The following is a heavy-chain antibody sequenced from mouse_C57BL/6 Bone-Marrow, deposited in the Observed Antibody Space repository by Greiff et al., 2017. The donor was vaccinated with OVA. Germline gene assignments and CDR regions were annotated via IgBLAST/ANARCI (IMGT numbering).Heavy chain of an antibody. Sequence: VQLQQPGAELVKPGASVKLSCKASGYTFTSYWMQWVKQRPGQGLEWIGEIDPSDSYTNYNQKFKGKATLTVDTSSSTAYMQLSSLTSEDSAVYYCARLWKGYYGRSYWYFDVWGTGTTLTVSS. CDR1: GYTFTSYW. V-gene: IGHV1-50*01. CDR2: IDPSDSYT. CDR3: ARLWKGYYGRSYWYFDV. D-gene: IGHD1-1*01. J-gene: IGHJ1*03.